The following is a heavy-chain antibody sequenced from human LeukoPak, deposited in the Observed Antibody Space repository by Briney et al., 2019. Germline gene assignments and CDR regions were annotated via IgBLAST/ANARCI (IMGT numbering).Heavy chain of an antibody. CDR1: GFTFSSCA. CDR3: AKAQVGAILHAFDI. CDR2: ITGSGGST. V-gene: IGHV3-23*01. J-gene: IGHJ3*02. Sequence: PGGSPRLSCAASGFTFSSCAMNWVRQAPGKGLEWVSAITGSGGSTYYADSVKGRFTISRDNSKNTLYLQMNSLRAEDTAVYYCAKAQVGAILHAFDIWGQGTTVTVSS. D-gene: IGHD1-26*01.